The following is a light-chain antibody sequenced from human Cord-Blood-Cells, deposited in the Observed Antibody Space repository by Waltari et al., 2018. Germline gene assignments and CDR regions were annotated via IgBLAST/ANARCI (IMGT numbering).Light chain of an antibody. CDR2: AAS. CDR3: QQSYSTPYS. J-gene: IGKJ2*03. V-gene: IGKV1-39*01. CDR1: QSISSY. Sequence: DIQMTQSPSSLSESVGDRVTITCRAIQSISSYLNWYQQKPGKAPKLLIYAASSLQSGVPSRFSGSGSGTDFTLTISSLQPEDFSPYYCQQSYSTPYSFGQGTKLEIK.